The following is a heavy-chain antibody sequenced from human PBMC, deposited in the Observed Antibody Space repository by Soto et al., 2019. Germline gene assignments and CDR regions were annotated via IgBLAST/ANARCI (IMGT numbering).Heavy chain of an antibody. CDR1: GGSFSGYY. D-gene: IGHD2-2*01. V-gene: IGHV4-34*01. Sequence: QVQLQQWGAGLLKPSETLSLTCAVYGGSFSGYYWSWIRQPPGKGLEWIGEINHSGSTNYNPSLKSRVTISGDTAKDQFSLKVSSVTGADTAVYYCAKMGIVVVTAAIPPEPFDYWGQGTLVTVSS. CDR2: INHSGST. J-gene: IGHJ4*02. CDR3: AKMGIVVVTAAIPPEPFDY.